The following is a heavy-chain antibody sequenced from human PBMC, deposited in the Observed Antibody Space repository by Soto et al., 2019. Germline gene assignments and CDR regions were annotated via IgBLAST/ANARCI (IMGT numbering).Heavy chain of an antibody. CDR1: GFTFSSYS. D-gene: IGHD3-10*01. CDR2: ISSSSSYI. Sequence: EVQLVESGGGLVKPGGSLRLSCAASGFTFSSYSMNWVRQAPGKGLEWVSSISSSSSYIYYADSVKGRFTISRDNAKNSLYLQMNSLRAEDTAVYYCARDRFGGGGYFDYWGQGTLVTVSS. CDR3: ARDRFGGGGYFDY. V-gene: IGHV3-21*01. J-gene: IGHJ4*02.